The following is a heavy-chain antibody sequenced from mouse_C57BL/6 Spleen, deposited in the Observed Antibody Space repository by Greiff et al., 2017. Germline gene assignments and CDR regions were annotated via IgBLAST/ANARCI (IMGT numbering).Heavy chain of an antibody. D-gene: IGHD1-1*01. Sequence: EVKLVESGGDLVKPGGSLKLSCAASGFTFSSYGMSWVRQTPDKRLEWVATISSGGSYTYYPDSVKGRFTISRDNAKNTLYLQMSSLKSEDTAMYYCDRSGMYYGSSLYAIDYWGQGTSVTVSS. CDR2: ISSGGSYT. V-gene: IGHV5-6*02. J-gene: IGHJ4*01. CDR3: DRSGMYYGSSLYAIDY. CDR1: GFTFSSYG.